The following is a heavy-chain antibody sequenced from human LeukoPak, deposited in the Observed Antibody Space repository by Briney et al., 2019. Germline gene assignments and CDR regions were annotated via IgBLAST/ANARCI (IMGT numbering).Heavy chain of an antibody. CDR2: ISSSGSTI. Sequence: GGSLRLSCAASGFTFSSYEMNWVRQAPGKGPEWVSYISSSGSTIYYADSVKGRFTISRDNAKNSLYLQMDSLRAEDTAVYYCARVEEDAFDIWGQGTMVTVSS. CDR1: GFTFSSYE. V-gene: IGHV3-48*03. CDR3: ARVEEDAFDI. J-gene: IGHJ3*02.